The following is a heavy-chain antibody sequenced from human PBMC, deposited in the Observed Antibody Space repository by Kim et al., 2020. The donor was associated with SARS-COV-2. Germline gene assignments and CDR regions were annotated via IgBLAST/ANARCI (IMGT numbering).Heavy chain of an antibody. CDR2: IKQVGNQN. V-gene: IGHV3-7*01. D-gene: IGHD6-19*01. CDR3: ARDGGLSSSGKVAFDI. J-gene: IGHJ3*02. Sequence: GGSLRLSCAASGFTFSSYWMTWVRQAPGKGLEWVANIKQVGNQNSYVDSVKGRFTISRDNAKNSLYLQMNSLRAEDTAVYYCARDGGLSSSGKVAFDIW. CDR1: GFTFSSYW.